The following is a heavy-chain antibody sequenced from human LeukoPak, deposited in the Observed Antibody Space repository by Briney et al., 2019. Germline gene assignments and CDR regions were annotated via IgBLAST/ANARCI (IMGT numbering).Heavy chain of an antibody. V-gene: IGHV3-48*04. D-gene: IGHD6-6*01. J-gene: IGHJ4*02. Sequence: PGGSLRLSCAASGFTFRSYSMNCVRQAPGKGLEWVSYISSSSTIYYADSVKGRFTITRDDAKNSLYLQMNSLRAEDTAVYYCAREWAAARPRGGLDYWGQGTLVTVSS. CDR3: AREWAAARPRGGLDY. CDR1: GFTFRSYS. CDR2: ISSSSTI.